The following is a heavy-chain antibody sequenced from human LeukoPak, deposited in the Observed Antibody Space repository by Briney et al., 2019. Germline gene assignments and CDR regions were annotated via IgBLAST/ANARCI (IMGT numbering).Heavy chain of an antibody. J-gene: IGHJ4*02. CDR3: ATLPPGPGYCSGGSCPY. Sequence: GGSLRLSCAASGFTFSSYAMSWVRQAPGKGLEWVSDISGSGGSTYYADSVKGRFTISRDNSKNTLYLQMNSLRAEDTAVYYCATLPPGPGYCSGGSCPYWGQGTLVTVSS. CDR2: ISGSGGST. CDR1: GFTFSSYA. V-gene: IGHV3-23*01. D-gene: IGHD2-15*01.